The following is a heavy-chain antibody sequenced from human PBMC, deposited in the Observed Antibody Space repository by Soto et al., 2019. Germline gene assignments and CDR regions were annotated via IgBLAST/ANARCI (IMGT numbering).Heavy chain of an antibody. V-gene: IGHV4-31*03. CDR2: IYYSGST. D-gene: IGHD3-10*01. Sequence: SETLSLTCTASGGSISSGGYYWSWIRQHPGKGLEWIGYIYYSGSTYYNPSLKSRVTISVDTSKNQFSLKLSSVTAADTAVYYCARDKRLWFGELSYNWFDPWGQGTLVTVSS. CDR1: GGSISSGGYY. J-gene: IGHJ5*02. CDR3: ARDKRLWFGELSYNWFDP.